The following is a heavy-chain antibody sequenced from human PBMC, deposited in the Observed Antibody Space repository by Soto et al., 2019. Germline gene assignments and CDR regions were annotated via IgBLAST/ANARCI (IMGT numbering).Heavy chain of an antibody. CDR3: ARDLRDDSSGYYSN. Sequence: GGSLRLSCAASGFTFSSYGMHWVRQAPGKGLEWVAIIWYDGSVKYYADSVKGRFTISRDNSKNTLYLQMNSLRAEDTAVYYCARDLRDDSSGYYSNWGQGTLVTVSS. CDR1: GFTFSSYG. J-gene: IGHJ4*02. V-gene: IGHV3-33*01. CDR2: IWYDGSVK. D-gene: IGHD3-22*01.